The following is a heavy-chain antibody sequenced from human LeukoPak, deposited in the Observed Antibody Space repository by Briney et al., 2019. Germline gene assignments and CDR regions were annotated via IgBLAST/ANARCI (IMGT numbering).Heavy chain of an antibody. CDR2: IKEDGSEK. D-gene: IGHD6-19*01. CDR1: GFTFSFYS. CDR3: AKGHSSGWLPAH. J-gene: IGHJ4*02. Sequence: QPGGSLRLSCAASGFTFSFYSMNWVRQAPGKGLEWVANIKEDGSEKYYVEYVKGRFIISRDNAKNSLYVQMNSLRAEDTAIYYCAKGHSSGWLPAHWGQGTLVTVSS. V-gene: IGHV3-7*05.